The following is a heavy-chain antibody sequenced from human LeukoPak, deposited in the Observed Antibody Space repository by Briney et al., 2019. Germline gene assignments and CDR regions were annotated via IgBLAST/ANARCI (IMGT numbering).Heavy chain of an antibody. Sequence: GGSLRLSCRVSGSAHTNYWMHWVRQAPGKGLVWVARINGDGGSTMHADSVKGRFTISRDNAKNTLILQMNNLRAEDTAVYYCARERGNSWFAFDLWGQGTRVTVSS. V-gene: IGHV3-74*03. CDR3: ARERGNSWFAFDL. J-gene: IGHJ5*02. D-gene: IGHD6-13*01. CDR2: INGDGGST. CDR1: GSAHTNYW.